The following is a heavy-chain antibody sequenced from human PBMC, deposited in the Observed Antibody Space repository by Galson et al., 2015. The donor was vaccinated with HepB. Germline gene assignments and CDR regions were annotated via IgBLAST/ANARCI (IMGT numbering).Heavy chain of an antibody. V-gene: IGHV3-53*01. D-gene: IGHD6-13*01. CDR2: IHGGNNR. Sequence: ASGFSIRSHYMNWVRQAPGKGLEWVSVIHGGNNRYYADSVKGRFTISRDDSIKTLFLQMNSLRVEDTAVYYCAQLGTGYWGQGTLVTVSS. CDR1: GFSIRSHY. J-gene: IGHJ4*02. CDR3: AQLGTGY.